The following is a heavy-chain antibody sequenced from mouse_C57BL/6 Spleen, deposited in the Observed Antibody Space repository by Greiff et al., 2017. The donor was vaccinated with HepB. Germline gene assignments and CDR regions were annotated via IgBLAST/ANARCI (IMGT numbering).Heavy chain of an antibody. J-gene: IGHJ3*01. CDR1: GYTFTSYW. CDR2: IDPSDSYT. V-gene: IGHV1-50*01. Sequence: QVQLKESGAELVKPGASVKLSCKASGYTFTSYWMQWVKQRPRQGLEWIGEIDPSDSYTNYNQKFKGKATLTVDTSSSTAYMQLSSLTSEDSAVYYCARRDGPDWFAYWGQGTLVTVSA. CDR3: ARRDGPDWFAY. D-gene: IGHD1-2*01.